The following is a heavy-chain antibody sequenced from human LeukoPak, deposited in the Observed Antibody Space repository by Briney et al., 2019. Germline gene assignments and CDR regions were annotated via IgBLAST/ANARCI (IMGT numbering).Heavy chain of an antibody. D-gene: IGHD2-2*01. CDR2: INPSGGST. CDR1: GYTFTSYY. J-gene: IGHJ6*02. Sequence: ASVTVSCKASGYTFTSYYMHWVRQAPGQGLEWMGIINPSGGSTSYAQKFQGRVTMTRDTSTSTVYMELSSLRSEDTAVYYCASPVGVPAAMGRDYYYYYGMDVWGQGTTVTVSS. CDR3: ASPVGVPAAMGRDYYYYYGMDV. V-gene: IGHV1-46*01.